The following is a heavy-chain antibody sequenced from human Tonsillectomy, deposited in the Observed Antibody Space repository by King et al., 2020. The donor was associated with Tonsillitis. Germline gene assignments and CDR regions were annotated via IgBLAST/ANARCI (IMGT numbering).Heavy chain of an antibody. J-gene: IGHJ1*01. V-gene: IGHV3-48*01. CDR1: GFTFSSYS. CDR3: ARGNYDSRGYYSSPSF. CDR2: ITSSGSQT. Sequence: EVQLVESGGGLVRPGGSLRLSCIASGFTFSSYSMNWVRQAPGKGLEWLSYITSSGSQTHYADSLSGRFTISRDNGKNSLFLQLTRLRPGDTAVYYCARGNYDSRGYYSSPSFWGQGTLVTVSS. D-gene: IGHD3-22*01.